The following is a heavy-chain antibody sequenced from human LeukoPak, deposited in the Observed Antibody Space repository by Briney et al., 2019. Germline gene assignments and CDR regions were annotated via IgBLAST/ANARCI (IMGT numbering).Heavy chain of an antibody. CDR2: IYYSGST. J-gene: IGHJ4*02. CDR1: GGSINSYY. CDR3: ARHPSGRPYFDY. Sequence: SETLSLTCTVSGGSINSYYWSWIRQPPGKGLEWIGYIYYSGSTNYNPSLKSRVTISVDTSKNQFSLKLSSVTAADTAVYYCARHPSGRPYFDYWGQGTLVTVSS. D-gene: IGHD6-6*01. V-gene: IGHV4-59*08.